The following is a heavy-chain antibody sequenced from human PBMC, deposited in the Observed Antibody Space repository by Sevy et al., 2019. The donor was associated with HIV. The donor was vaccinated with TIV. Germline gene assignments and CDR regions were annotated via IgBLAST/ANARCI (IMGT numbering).Heavy chain of an antibody. CDR1: GFNFSSHK. CDR2: ISDGGAVI. J-gene: IGHJ4*02. V-gene: IGHV3-48*03. CDR3: AKEGAFWSGYYVDY. Sequence: GGSLRLSCAASGFNFSSHKMNWIRQAPGKGLEWVAYISDGGAVINYADSVKGRFTISRDNSKNSLYLQMNSLRADDTEVYYCAKEGAFWSGYYVDYWGQGTLVTVSS. D-gene: IGHD3-3*01.